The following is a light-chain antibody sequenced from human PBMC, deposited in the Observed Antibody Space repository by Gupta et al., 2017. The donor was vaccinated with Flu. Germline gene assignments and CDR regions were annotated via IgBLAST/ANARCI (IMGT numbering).Light chain of an antibody. CDR3: QQSYSTPLT. J-gene: IGKJ4*01. CDR1: QSISTY. Sequence: PSSLSASVRDRVNITCRASQSISTYLNWFQQIPGKAPKLLIYSAFRLQSGVPVRFVGSGSGTEFTLTISSLHPEDFATYYCQQSYSTPLTFGGGTKVEIE. CDR2: SAF. V-gene: IGKV1-39*01.